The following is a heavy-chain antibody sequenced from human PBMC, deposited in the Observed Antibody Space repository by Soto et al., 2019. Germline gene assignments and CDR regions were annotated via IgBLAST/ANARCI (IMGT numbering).Heavy chain of an antibody. CDR3: ARDSSSNILLYH. CDR1: GYSFTSYW. D-gene: IGHD6-6*01. CDR2: IDPSDSYT. Sequence: GGSLRLSCKGSGYSFTSYWISWVRQMPGKGLEWMGRIDPSDSYTNYSPSFQGHVTISAGKSISTAYLQWSSLKASDTAMYYCARDSSSNILLYHWGQGTLVTVSS. V-gene: IGHV5-10-1*01. J-gene: IGHJ4*02.